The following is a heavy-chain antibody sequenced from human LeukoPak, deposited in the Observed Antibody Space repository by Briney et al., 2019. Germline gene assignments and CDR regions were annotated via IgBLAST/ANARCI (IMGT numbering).Heavy chain of an antibody. V-gene: IGHV4-61*09. CDR1: GDSISSGSYC. CDR2: MYTSGST. D-gene: IGHD2-2*01. Sequence: SQTLSLTCTVSGDSISSGSYCWSWIRQPAGKGLEWIGHMYTSGSTNYNPSLKSRVTISVDTSKNQFSLKLSSVTAADTAVYYCASRYCSSTSCYDFEDYWGQGTLVTVSS. J-gene: IGHJ4*02. CDR3: ASRYCSSTSCYDFEDY.